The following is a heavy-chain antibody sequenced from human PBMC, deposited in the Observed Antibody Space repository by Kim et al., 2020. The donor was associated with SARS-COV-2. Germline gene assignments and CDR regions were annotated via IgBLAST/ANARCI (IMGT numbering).Heavy chain of an antibody. CDR3: ARLADYGGNCRC. Sequence: SETLSLTCAVSGGSISGYYWSWIRQPPGKGLEWIGDIYYSGSTNYNPSLKSRVTISVDTSKNQFSLKLSSVTAADTAGYYCARLADYGGNCRCRGPGALV. CDR2: IYYSGST. CDR1: GGSISGYY. V-gene: IGHV4-59*08. J-gene: IGHJ4*02. D-gene: IGHD4-17*01.